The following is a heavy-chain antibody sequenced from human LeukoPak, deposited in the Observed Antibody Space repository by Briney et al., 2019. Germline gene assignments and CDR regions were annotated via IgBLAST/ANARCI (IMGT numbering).Heavy chain of an antibody. CDR1: GGSISSGSYY. D-gene: IGHD3-10*01. Sequence: SQTLSLTCTVSGGSISSGSYYWSWIRQPAGKGLEWIGRVYSTGSTNYNPSLKSRVTISVDTSKNQFSLKLGSVTAPDTAVYYRARDQGTGSGRYYYYYMDVWGKGTTVTISS. V-gene: IGHV4-61*02. CDR2: VYSTGST. J-gene: IGHJ6*03. CDR3: ARDQGTGSGRYYYYYMDV.